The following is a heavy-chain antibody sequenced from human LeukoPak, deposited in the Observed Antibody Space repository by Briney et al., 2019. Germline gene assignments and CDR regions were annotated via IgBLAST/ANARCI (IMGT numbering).Heavy chain of an antibody. J-gene: IGHJ4*02. D-gene: IGHD1-26*01. CDR3: TTGSPHFGY. V-gene: IGHV1-2*02. Sequence: ASVKVSCKASGYTFTGYYIHWVRQAPGQGLEWMGYINPNSVDTNFAQKFQGRVTMTTDTSISTAYMELSRLRSDDTAVYYCTTGSPHFGYWGQGTLVTVSS. CDR1: GYTFTGYY. CDR2: INPNSVDT.